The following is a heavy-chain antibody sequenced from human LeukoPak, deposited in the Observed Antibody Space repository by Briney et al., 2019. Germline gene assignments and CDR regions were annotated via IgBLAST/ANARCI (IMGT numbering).Heavy chain of an antibody. CDR3: ARERLDDSSGYNLDY. J-gene: IGHJ4*02. V-gene: IGHV4-38-2*02. CDR1: GYSISSGYY. Sequence: SETLSLTCTVSGYSISSGYYWGWIRQPPGKGLEWIGSIYHSGSTYYNPSLKSRVTISVDTSKNQFSLKLSSVTAADTAVYYCARERLDDSSGYNLDYWGQGTLATVSS. CDR2: IYHSGST. D-gene: IGHD3-22*01.